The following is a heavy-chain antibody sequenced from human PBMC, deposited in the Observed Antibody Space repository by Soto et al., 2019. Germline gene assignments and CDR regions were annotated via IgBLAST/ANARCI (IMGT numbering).Heavy chain of an antibody. CDR2: ISSSSSTI. V-gene: IGHV3-48*02. CDR1: GFTFSSYS. J-gene: IGHJ6*03. Sequence: GGSLRLSCAASGFTFSSYSMNWVRQAPGKGLEWVSYISSSSSTIYYADSVKGRFTISRDNAKNSLYLQMNSLRDEDTAVYYCARGWGDRYYDFWSGYHYYYYYYMDVWGKGTTVTVSS. D-gene: IGHD3-3*01. CDR3: ARGWGDRYYDFWSGYHYYYYYYMDV.